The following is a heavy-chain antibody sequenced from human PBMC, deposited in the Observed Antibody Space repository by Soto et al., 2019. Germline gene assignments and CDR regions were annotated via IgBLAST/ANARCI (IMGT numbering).Heavy chain of an antibody. V-gene: IGHV3-74*01. Sequence: EVQLVESGGGLVQPVGSLRLSCTPSGFTFSISWMHWVRQAPGKGLVWVSRINNDESYTTYADSVKGRFTISRDNAKNTLYLQMNSLRAEDTAVYYCAREAYGSGNRYFDYWGQGTLVTVSS. D-gene: IGHD3-10*01. CDR2: INNDESYT. CDR1: GFTFSISW. CDR3: AREAYGSGNRYFDY. J-gene: IGHJ4*02.